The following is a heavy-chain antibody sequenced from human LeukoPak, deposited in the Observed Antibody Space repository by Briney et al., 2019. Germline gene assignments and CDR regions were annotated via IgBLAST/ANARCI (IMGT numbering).Heavy chain of an antibody. J-gene: IGHJ4*02. CDR1: GYGFTNYW. CDR2: IYPGDSDT. D-gene: IGHD2-15*01. V-gene: IGHV5-51*01. Sequence: PGESLKISCKGSGYGFTNYWIGWVRQMPGKGLEWMGIIYPGDSDTRYRPPFQGQVTISADKSISTAYLQWSSLKASDTAMYYCARSTLGYYLDHWGQGTLVTVSS. CDR3: ARSTLGYYLDH.